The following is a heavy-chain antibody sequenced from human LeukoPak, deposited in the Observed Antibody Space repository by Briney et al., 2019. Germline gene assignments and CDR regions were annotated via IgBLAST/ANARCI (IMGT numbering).Heavy chain of an antibody. CDR2: IIPIFGTA. CDR1: GGTFSSYA. V-gene: IGHV1-69*05. D-gene: IGHD2-15*01. CDR3: RIVVVVAATDRANDY. J-gene: IGHJ4*02. Sequence: ASVKVSCKASGGTFSSYAISWVRQAPGQGLEWMGGIIPIFGTANYAQKFQGRVTITTDESTSTAYMELSSLRSEDTAVYYCRIVVVVAATDRANDYWGQGTLVAVSS.